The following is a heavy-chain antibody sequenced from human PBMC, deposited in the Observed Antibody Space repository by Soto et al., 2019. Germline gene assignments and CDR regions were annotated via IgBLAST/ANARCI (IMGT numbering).Heavy chain of an antibody. V-gene: IGHV3-23*01. Sequence: GGSLRLSCAASGFTFSSYAMSWVRQAPGKGLEWVSAISGSGGSTYYADSVKGRFTISRDNSKNTLYLQMNSLRAEDTAVYYCAKDLPSGSYYDTPAYFDYWGQGTLVTVSS. CDR1: GFTFSSYA. CDR2: ISGSGGST. J-gene: IGHJ4*02. D-gene: IGHD1-26*01. CDR3: AKDLPSGSYYDTPAYFDY.